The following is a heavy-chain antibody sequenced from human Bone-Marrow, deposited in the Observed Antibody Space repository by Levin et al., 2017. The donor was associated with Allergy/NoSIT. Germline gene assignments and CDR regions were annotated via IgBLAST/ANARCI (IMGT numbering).Heavy chain of an antibody. Sequence: GESLKISCTASGFLFNNYEMSWIRQAPGKGLEWVSYISSSGSTLHYAEAVKGRFTISRDNAKNSLYLQMNNLRVEDTATYYCAREIRGSSDNWFDPWGQGALVTVSS. CDR1: GFLFNNYE. J-gene: IGHJ5*02. D-gene: IGHD2-15*01. V-gene: IGHV3-48*03. CDR2: ISSSGSTL. CDR3: AREIRGSSDNWFDP.